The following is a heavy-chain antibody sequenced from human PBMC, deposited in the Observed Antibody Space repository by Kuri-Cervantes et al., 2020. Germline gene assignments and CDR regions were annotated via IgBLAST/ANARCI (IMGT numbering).Heavy chain of an antibody. CDR2: ISKSGSTI. CDR1: GFIFNDYH. CDR3: AKEKGITMIVVVKYYFDY. V-gene: IGHV3-11*01. D-gene: IGHD3-22*01. J-gene: IGHJ4*02. Sequence: GGSLRLSCAASGFIFNDYHMSWIRQAPGKGLEWISYISKSGSTIYYADSVKGRFTISRDNAKNSLYLQMNSLRAEDTAVYYCAKEKGITMIVVVKYYFDYWGQGTLVTVSS.